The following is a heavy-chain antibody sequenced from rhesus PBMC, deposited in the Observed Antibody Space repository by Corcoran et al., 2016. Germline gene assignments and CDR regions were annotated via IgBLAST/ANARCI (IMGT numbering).Heavy chain of an antibody. Sequence: QVTLKESGPALVKPTQTLTLTCTFSGFSISTLGTVVGCLRQPPGKALEWLASIYWYDNKYYNTSLKTRLTISKDTSQNQVVLTMTNMDPVDTATYYCARLRGEYYLPHWYFDLWGPGTPITISS. CDR3: ARLRGEYYLPHWYFDL. D-gene: IGHD2-2*01. CDR2: IYWYDNK. J-gene: IGHJ2*01. CDR1: GFSISTLGTV. V-gene: IGHV2-95*01.